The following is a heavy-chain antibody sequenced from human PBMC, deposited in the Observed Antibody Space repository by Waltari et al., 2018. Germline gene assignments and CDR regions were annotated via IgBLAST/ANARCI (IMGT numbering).Heavy chain of an antibody. V-gene: IGHV3-15*01. CDR2: IKSKTNGGTA. Sequence: QLVEYGGGLVQPGGSLVINCAASGFVFADAWMTWLRQAPGQGLEWVCRIKSKTNGGTAYYAAPVKGRFTISRDDSKNMVYLQMNSLKTEDTAVYYCVGSRNHDWFDPCGQGTLVTVSS. D-gene: IGHD3-10*01. CDR3: VGSRNHDWFDP. J-gene: IGHJ5*02. CDR1: GFVFADAW.